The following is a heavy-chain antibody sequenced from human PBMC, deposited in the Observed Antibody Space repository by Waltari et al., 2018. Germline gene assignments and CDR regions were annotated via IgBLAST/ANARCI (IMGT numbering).Heavy chain of an antibody. CDR2: IYTSGST. V-gene: IGHV4-4*07. Sequence: QVQLQESGPGLVKPSETLSLTCPASGGSISSYSWSWIRQPAGKGLEWIGRIYTSGSTNYNPSLKSRVTMSVDTSKNQFSLKLSSVTAADTAVYYCARVQRGYDSSGYYPVRYYYYMDVWGKGTTVTISS. CDR1: GGSISSYS. J-gene: IGHJ6*03. D-gene: IGHD3-22*01. CDR3: ARVQRGYDSSGYYPVRYYYYMDV.